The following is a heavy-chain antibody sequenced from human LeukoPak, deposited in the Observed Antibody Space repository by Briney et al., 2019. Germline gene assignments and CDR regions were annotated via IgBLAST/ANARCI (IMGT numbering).Heavy chain of an antibody. CDR1: GXTFSNYW. CDR3: AKDLAGSGSYSFDY. D-gene: IGHD1-26*01. J-gene: IGHJ4*02. CDR2: IHSDGSAT. Sequence: GGSLRLSCAASGXTFSNYWMHWVRQAPGKGLMWVSRIHSDGSATNYADSVKGRFTISRDNAQNTLYLQMNSLSADDTAVYYCAKDLAGSGSYSFDYWGQGTLVTVSS. V-gene: IGHV3-74*01.